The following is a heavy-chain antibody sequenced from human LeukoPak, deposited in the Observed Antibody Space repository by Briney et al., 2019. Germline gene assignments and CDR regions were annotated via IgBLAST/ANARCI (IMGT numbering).Heavy chain of an antibody. CDR1: GFTFNTYA. D-gene: IGHD3-10*02. J-gene: IGHJ2*01. CDR2: ISGGDVTT. V-gene: IGHV3-23*01. Sequence: PGGSLRLSCAASGFTFNTYAMSWDRQAPGKGLEWVSSISGGDVTTSYADSVKGRFIISRDNSKNTLYLDMDSLRAEDTAMYYCTKPSGRVRGWYFDLWGRGTVVTVSS. CDR3: TKPSGRVRGWYFDL.